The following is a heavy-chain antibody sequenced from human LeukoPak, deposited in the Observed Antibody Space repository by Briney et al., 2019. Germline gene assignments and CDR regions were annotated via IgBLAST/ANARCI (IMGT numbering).Heavy chain of an antibody. J-gene: IGHJ4*02. CDR2: VDPNGTT. Sequence: SETLSLTCAVYGGAFSGYSWSWIRQPPGKGLEWIGEVDPNGTTNYNPSLKSRVTVSVDTSKNQFSLNLKSVTAADTAVCYCARGRSYEYGDYDYWGQGTLVTVSS. D-gene: IGHD4-17*01. CDR1: GGAFSGYS. CDR3: ARGRSYEYGDYDY. V-gene: IGHV4-34*01.